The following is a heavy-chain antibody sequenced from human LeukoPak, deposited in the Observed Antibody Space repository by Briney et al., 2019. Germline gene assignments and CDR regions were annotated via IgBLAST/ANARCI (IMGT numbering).Heavy chain of an antibody. J-gene: IGHJ4*02. CDR2: ISGYNGNT. CDR3: ARGGSYHPADY. V-gene: IGHV1-18*01. CDR1: GYSFSSYE. D-gene: IGHD1-26*01. Sequence: ASVKVSCKASGYSFSSYEITWVRQAPGQGLEWMGWISGYNGNTKYAQKFQGRVTMTTDTSTGKAYMDLRSLRFDDTAVYCCARGGSYHPADYWGQGTLVTVSS.